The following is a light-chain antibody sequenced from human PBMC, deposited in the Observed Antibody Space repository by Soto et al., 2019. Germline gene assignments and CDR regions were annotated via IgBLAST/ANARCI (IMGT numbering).Light chain of an antibody. Sequence: IMMTQSPATLSVSPGEGATLSCRASQSVSSNLAWYQHKPGQAPRLLISGASTRATGIPARFSGSGSGTEFTLTISSRQSEDFAVYYCQQYNNWYTFGQGTRLEIK. V-gene: IGKV3-15*01. CDR3: QQYNNWYT. J-gene: IGKJ2*01. CDR1: QSVSSN. CDR2: GAS.